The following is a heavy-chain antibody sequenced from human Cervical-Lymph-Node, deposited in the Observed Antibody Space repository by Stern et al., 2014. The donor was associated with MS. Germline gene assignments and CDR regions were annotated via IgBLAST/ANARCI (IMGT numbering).Heavy chain of an antibody. D-gene: IGHD4-23*01. Sequence: VQLEESGPGLVKPSETLSLTCTVSGDSVKSRIYYWGWIRQPPGKGLEWIGYIHASGSTRHNPSLKNRVTIALDTSKSQFSLKVRSVTAADTAIYYCARVQNDYGGFFLPHWGQGTLVTVSS. CDR1: GDSVKSRIYY. J-gene: IGHJ4*02. CDR3: ARVQNDYGGFFLPH. CDR2: IHASGST. V-gene: IGHV4-61*01.